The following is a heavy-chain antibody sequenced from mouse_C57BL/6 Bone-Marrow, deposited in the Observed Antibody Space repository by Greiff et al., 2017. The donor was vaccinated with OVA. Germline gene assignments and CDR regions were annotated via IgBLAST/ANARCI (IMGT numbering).Heavy chain of an antibody. Sequence: VMLVESGAELARPGASVKLSCKASGYTFTSYGISWVKQRTGQGLEWIGEIYPRSGNTYYNEKFKGKATLTADKSSSTAYMELRSLTSEDSAVYFCAREWSNGYFDVWGTGTTVTVSS. J-gene: IGHJ1*03. CDR2: IYPRSGNT. V-gene: IGHV1-81*01. D-gene: IGHD2-5*01. CDR1: GYTFTSYG. CDR3: AREWSNGYFDV.